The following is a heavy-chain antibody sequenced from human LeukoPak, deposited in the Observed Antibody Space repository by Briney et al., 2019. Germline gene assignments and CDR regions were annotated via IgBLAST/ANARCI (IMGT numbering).Heavy chain of an antibody. CDR3: ARVIAAAGIDY. J-gene: IGHJ4*02. D-gene: IGHD6-13*01. CDR1: GVTFSSYS. Sequence: GGSLRLSCAASGVTFSSYSMNWVRQAPGKGLEWVSSISSSSSYIYYADSVKGRFTIPRDNAKNSLYLQKNSLRAEDTAVYYCARVIAAAGIDYWGQGTLVTVSS. V-gene: IGHV3-21*01. CDR2: ISSSSSYI.